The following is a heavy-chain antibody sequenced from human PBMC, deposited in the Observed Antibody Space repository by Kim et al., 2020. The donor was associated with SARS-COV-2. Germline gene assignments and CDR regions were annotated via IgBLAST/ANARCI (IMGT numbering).Heavy chain of an antibody. D-gene: IGHD3-10*01. CDR2: ISYDGSNK. CDR1: GFTFSSYG. J-gene: IGHJ5*02. V-gene: IGHV3-30*18. Sequence: GGSLRLSCAASGFTFSSYGMHWVRQAPGKGLEWVAVISYDGSNKYYADSVKGRFTISRDNSKNTLYLQMNSLRAEDTAVYYCAKDGTKGSGLFDPWGQGTLVTVSS. CDR3: AKDGTKGSGLFDP.